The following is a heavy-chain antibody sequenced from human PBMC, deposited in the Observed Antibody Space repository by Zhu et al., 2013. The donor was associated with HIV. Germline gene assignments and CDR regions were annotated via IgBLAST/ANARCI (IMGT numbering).Heavy chain of an antibody. D-gene: IGHD3-22*01. CDR1: GDTLRNSD. J-gene: IGHJ4*02. CDR3: ARGRWDSNGYYSY. CDR2: MNPKSDNA. V-gene: IGHV1-8*01. Sequence: QGQLVQSGAAVVEPGATLRVSCRAFGDTLRNSDVHWVRQAPGQGLEWMGWMNPKSDNAGYAQKFQGRVTMTRNISISTAYMELNSLTSEDTAVYYCARGRWDSNGYYSYWGQGTLVTVSS.